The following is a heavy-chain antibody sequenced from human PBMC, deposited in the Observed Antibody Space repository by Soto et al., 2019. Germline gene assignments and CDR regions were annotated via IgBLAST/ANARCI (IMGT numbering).Heavy chain of an antibody. V-gene: IGHV1-3*01. Sequence: QVQLVQSGAEVKKPGASVKVSCKASGYTFTSYAMHWVRQAPGQRLEWMGWINAGNGNTKYSQKFQGRVTITRDTSASTAYMELSSLRSEDTAVYYCARALVRVAAAGTWRYFQHWGQGTLVTVSS. CDR1: GYTFTSYA. CDR3: ARALVRVAAAGTWRYFQH. CDR2: INAGNGNT. J-gene: IGHJ1*01. D-gene: IGHD6-13*01.